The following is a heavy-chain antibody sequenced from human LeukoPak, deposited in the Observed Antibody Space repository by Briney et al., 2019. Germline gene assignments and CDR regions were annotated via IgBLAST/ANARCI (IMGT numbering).Heavy chain of an antibody. CDR3: ARVAMSGIGSDDF. CDR2: INPNSGGT. Sequence: ASVKVSCKASGGTFSSYAISWVRQAPGQGLEWMGWINPNSGGTNYAQKFQGRVTMTRDTSISTAYMELSRLRSDDTAVYYCARVAMSGIGSDDFWGQGTLVTASS. D-gene: IGHD1-26*01. CDR1: GGTFSSYA. V-gene: IGHV1-2*02. J-gene: IGHJ4*02.